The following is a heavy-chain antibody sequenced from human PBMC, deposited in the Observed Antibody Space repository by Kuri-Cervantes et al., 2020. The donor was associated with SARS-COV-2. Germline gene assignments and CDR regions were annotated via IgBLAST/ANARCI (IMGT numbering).Heavy chain of an antibody. CDR1: GGSFSGYY. CDR2: INHSGST. V-gene: IGHV4-34*01. CDR3: ARGAGSGSSIFDY. J-gene: IGHJ4*02. Sequence: SETLSLTCAVYGGSFSGYYWSWIRQPPGKGLEWIGEINHSGSTNYNPSLKSRVTISVDTSKNQFSLQLNSVTPEDTAVYYCARGAGSGSSIFDYWGQGTLVTVSS. D-gene: IGHD3-10*01.